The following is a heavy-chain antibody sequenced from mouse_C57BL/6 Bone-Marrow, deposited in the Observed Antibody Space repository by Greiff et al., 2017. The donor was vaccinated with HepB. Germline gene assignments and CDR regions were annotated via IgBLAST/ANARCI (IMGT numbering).Heavy chain of an antibody. CDR2: IDPEDGET. J-gene: IGHJ3*01. CDR1: GFNITDYY. D-gene: IGHD1-1*01. CDR3: VKALYGSPFAY. V-gene: IGHV14-2*01. Sequence: EVQLQQSGAELVKPGASVKLSCTASGFNITDYYMHWVKQRTEQGLEWIGRIDPEDGETKYAPKFQGKATITADTSSNTAYLQLSSLTSEDTAVYYCVKALYGSPFAYWGQGTLVTVSA.